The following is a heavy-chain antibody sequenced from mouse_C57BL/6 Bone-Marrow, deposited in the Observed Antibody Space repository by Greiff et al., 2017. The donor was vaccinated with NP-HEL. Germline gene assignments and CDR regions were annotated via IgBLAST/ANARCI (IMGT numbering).Heavy chain of an antibody. CDR3: ARYMTVVAPFDC. V-gene: IGHV7-3*01. CDR1: GFTFTDYY. CDR2: ISNKAHGYTT. Sequence: EVQVVESGGGLVQPGGSLSLSCAASGFTFTDYYMSWVRQPPGKALEWLGFISNKAHGYTTEYSVSVKGRFTISRDNSQSILYLQMNALRAEDSATYYCARYMTVVAPFDCWGQGTTLTVSS. J-gene: IGHJ2*01. D-gene: IGHD1-1*01.